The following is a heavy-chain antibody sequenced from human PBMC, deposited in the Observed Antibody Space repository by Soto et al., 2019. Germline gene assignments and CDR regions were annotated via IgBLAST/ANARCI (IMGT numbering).Heavy chain of an antibody. CDR2: IYYSGST. J-gene: IGHJ4*02. Sequence: PSETLSLTCTVSGASISSYYWSWIRQPPGKGLEWIGYIYYSGSTNYNPSLKSRVTISVDTSKNQFSLKLSSVTAADTAVYYCARRNLYCSSTSCYRGYYFDYWGQGTLVTVSS. CDR3: ARRNLYCSSTSCYRGYYFDY. D-gene: IGHD2-2*01. CDR1: GASISSYY. V-gene: IGHV4-59*08.